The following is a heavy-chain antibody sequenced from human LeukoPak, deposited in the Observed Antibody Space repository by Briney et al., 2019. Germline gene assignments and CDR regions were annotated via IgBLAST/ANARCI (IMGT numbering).Heavy chain of an antibody. CDR2: ISYDGSNK. V-gene: IGHV3-30*18. D-gene: IGHD3-10*01. CDR3: AKDLYYYGSGSYDFGEVYDY. J-gene: IGHJ4*02. CDR1: GFTFSSYG. Sequence: GGSLRLSCAASGFTFSSYGMHWVRQAPGKGLEWVAVISYDGSNKYYADSVKGRFTISRDNSKNTLYLQMNSLRAEDTAVYYCAKDLYYYGSGSYDFGEVYDYWGQGTLVTVSS.